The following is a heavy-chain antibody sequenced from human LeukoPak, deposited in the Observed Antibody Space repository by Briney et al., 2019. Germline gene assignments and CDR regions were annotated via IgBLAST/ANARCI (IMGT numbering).Heavy chain of an antibody. J-gene: IGHJ4*02. Sequence: GGSLRLSCVASGFSFISSDIHWVRQAPGKGLEWVAVTSTDQTIKIYTDSVKGRFTISRDNSKNTLCLEMNNLRVDDTAVYFCARDLLSGAPDYFDSWGQATLVTVSS. CDR1: GFSFISSD. CDR2: TSTDQTIK. D-gene: IGHD1-14*01. V-gene: IGHV3-30*04. CDR3: ARDLLSGAPDYFDS.